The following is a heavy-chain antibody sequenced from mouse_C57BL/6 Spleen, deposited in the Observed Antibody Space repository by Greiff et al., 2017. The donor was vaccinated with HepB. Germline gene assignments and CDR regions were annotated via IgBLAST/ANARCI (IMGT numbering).Heavy chain of an antibody. CDR2: IYPSDSET. D-gene: IGHD1-1*01. V-gene: IGHV1-61*01. CDR1: GYTFTSYW. CDR3: ARGAVGLGY. J-gene: IGHJ2*01. Sequence: QVQLQQPGAELVRPVSSVKLSCKASGYTFTSYWMDWVKQRPGQGLEWIGNIYPSDSETHYNQKFKDKATLTVDKSSSTAYMQLSSLTSEDSAVYYCARGAVGLGYWGQGTTLTVSS.